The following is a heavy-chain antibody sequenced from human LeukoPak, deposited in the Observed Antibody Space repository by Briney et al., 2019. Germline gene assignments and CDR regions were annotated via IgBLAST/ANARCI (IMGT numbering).Heavy chain of an antibody. J-gene: IGHJ6*04. CDR3: ARDAGDDYDYYYGVDV. D-gene: IGHD3-10*01. CDR1: GGSISSGGYY. V-gene: IGHV4-31*03. Sequence: SQTLSLTCTVSGGSISSGGYYWSWIRQHPGKGLEWIGYIYYSGSTYYNPSLKSRVTISVDTSKNQFSLKLSSVTAADTAVYYCARDAGDDYDYYYGVDVWGKGTTVTVSS. CDR2: IYYSGST.